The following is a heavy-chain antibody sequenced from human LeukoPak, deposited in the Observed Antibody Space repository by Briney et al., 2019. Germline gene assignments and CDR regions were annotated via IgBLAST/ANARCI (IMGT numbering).Heavy chain of an antibody. D-gene: IGHD3-16*01. Sequence: ASVKVSCKASGYTFTNNYIHWVRQAPGHGLEWMGWINPNRGDTNYAQKFQGRVTITRDTSISTAFMELTRLTSDDTAVYYCTRDLLGFATRPLSDWGQGTLVTVSS. V-gene: IGHV1-2*02. J-gene: IGHJ4*02. CDR2: INPNRGDT. CDR1: GYTFTNNY. CDR3: TRDLLGFATRPLSD.